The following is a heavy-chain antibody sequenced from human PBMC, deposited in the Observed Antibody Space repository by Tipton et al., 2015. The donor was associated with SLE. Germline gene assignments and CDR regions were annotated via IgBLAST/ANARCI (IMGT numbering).Heavy chain of an antibody. CDR2: IWYDGSNK. V-gene: IGHV3-33*06. D-gene: IGHD3-22*01. CDR3: AKDTSYYYDSSGYVDY. CDR1: GFTFSSYG. J-gene: IGHJ4*02. Sequence: SLRLSCAASGFTFSSYGMHWVRQAPGKGLEWVAVIWYDGSNKYYADSVKGRFTISRDNSKNTLYLQMDSLRAEDTAVYYCAKDTSYYYDSSGYVDYWGQGTLVTVSS.